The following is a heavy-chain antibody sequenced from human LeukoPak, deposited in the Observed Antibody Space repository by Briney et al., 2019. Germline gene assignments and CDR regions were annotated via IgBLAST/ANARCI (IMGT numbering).Heavy chain of an antibody. V-gene: IGHV4-39*01. CDR2: ISYSAST. CDR3: ARQRWLVHNWFDP. D-gene: IGHD6-19*01. Sequence: PSETLSLTCSVSGGSLSSRSYYWGWIRHPPAKGLEWIGRISYSASTYYNPSLKSRVTISVDTSKNQFSLKLSSVTAADTALYCCARQRWLVHNWFDPWGQGTLVTVSS. CDR1: GGSLSSRSYY. J-gene: IGHJ5*02.